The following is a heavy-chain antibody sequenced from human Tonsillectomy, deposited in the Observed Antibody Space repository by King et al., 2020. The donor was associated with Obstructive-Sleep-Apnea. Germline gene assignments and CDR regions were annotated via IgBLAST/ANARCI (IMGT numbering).Heavy chain of an antibody. CDR3: ARHDSSSWYYFQH. CDR1: VGSISRYY. D-gene: IGHD6-13*01. V-gene: IGHV4-59*08. CDR2: IYYSGST. J-gene: IGHJ1*01. Sequence: QLQESGPGLVKPSETLSLTCTVSVGSISRYYWSWIRQPPGKGMEWIWYIYYSGSTNYNPSLNSRVTISIDTSKNQFSLRLGSVTAADTAVYYCARHDSSSWYYFQHWGQGTLVTVSS.